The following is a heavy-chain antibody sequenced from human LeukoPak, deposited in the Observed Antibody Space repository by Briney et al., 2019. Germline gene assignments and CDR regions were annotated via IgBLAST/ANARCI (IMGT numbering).Heavy chain of an antibody. CDR1: GGSISSGTYY. D-gene: IGHD4/OR15-4a*01. Sequence: PSETLSLTCIVSGGSISSGTYYWGWIRQPPGKGLEWIGSIYYSGSTYYNPSLKSRVTISVDTSKNQFSLKLTSVTAADTGVYYCARLTMPTGPGDYWGQGTLVTVSS. CDR3: ARLTMPTGPGDY. V-gene: IGHV4-39*01. CDR2: IYYSGST. J-gene: IGHJ4*02.